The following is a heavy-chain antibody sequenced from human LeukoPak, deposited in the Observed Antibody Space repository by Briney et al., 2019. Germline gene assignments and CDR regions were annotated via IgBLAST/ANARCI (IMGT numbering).Heavy chain of an antibody. D-gene: IGHD6-13*01. V-gene: IGHV4-34*01. CDR3: ARAGDEKDIAAAWYFDY. J-gene: IGHJ4*02. CDR1: GGSFSGYY. CDR2: INHSGST. Sequence: SETLSLTCAVYGGSFSGYYWSWIRQPPGKGLEWIGEINHSGSTNYNPSLKSRVTISVDTSKNQFSLRLSSATAADTAVYYCARAGDEKDIAAAWYFDYWGQGTLVTVSS.